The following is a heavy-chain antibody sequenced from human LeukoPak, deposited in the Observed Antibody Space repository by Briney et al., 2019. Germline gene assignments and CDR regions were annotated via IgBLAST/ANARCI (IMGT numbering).Heavy chain of an antibody. CDR2: INPDSGGT. V-gene: IGHV1-2*02. CDR3: ARTFYDTLDSDAFDF. CDR1: GYTFTGYY. J-gene: IGHJ3*01. D-gene: IGHD2/OR15-2a*01. Sequence: ASVKVSCKASGYTFTGYYMHWVRQAPGQGLEWMGWINPDSGGTNNAQKFQGRVAMTKDTSISTAYMELSRLRSDDTAVYYCARTFYDTLDSDAFDFWGQGTMVIVSS.